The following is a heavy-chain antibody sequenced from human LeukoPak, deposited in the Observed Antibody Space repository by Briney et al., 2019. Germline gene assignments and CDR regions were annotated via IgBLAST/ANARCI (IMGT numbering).Heavy chain of an antibody. CDR2: IKGDGGSP. CDR3: ARKPDYYGADY. D-gene: IGHD3-10*01. Sequence: GGSLRLSCAASGFTFSNYWMHWVRHVPGKGLVWVSRIKGDGGSPTYADSVKGRFTISRDNAKHTLYLQMNSLRAEDTAVYYCARKPDYYGADYWGQGTLVTVSS. CDR1: GFTFSNYW. V-gene: IGHV3-74*01. J-gene: IGHJ4*02.